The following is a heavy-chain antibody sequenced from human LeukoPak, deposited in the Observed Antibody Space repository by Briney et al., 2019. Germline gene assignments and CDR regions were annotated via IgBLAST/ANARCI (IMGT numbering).Heavy chain of an antibody. CDR3: ATVYSGYDVVGEDY. Sequence: SETLSLTCAVYGGSFSGYYWSWIRQPPGKGLAWIGEINHSGNTNYNPSLKSRVTISVDTSKNQFSLNLSSVTAADTAVYYCATVYSGYDVVGEDYWGQGTLVTVSS. V-gene: IGHV4-34*01. CDR1: GGSFSGYY. J-gene: IGHJ4*02. D-gene: IGHD5-12*01. CDR2: INHSGNT.